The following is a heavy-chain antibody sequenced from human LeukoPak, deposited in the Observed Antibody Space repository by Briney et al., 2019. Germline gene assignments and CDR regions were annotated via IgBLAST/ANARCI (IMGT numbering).Heavy chain of an antibody. CDR3: ARGLAGDL. Sequence: SETLSLTCAVYGGSFSGYYWSWIRQPPGKGLEWIGEINHSGSTNYNPSLKSRVTISVDTSKNQFSLKLSSVTAAGTAVYYCARGLAGDLWGQGTLVTVSS. D-gene: IGHD3-16*01. CDR1: GGSFSGYY. V-gene: IGHV4-34*01. J-gene: IGHJ4*02. CDR2: INHSGST.